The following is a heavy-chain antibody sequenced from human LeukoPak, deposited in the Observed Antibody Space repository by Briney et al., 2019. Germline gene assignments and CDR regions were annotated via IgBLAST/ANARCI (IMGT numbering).Heavy chain of an antibody. CDR1: GFTFSRYW. Sequence: PGGSLSLSCAASGFTFSRYWVSWVRQAPGKGLEWGANIKQDESEKYYVDSVKGRFSISRDNAKNSLYLQMNSLRAGDTAEYYCARDQAAAGTPGVDYWGQGTLVTVSS. V-gene: IGHV3-7*01. CDR2: IKQDESEK. D-gene: IGHD6-13*01. CDR3: ARDQAAAGTPGVDY. J-gene: IGHJ4*02.